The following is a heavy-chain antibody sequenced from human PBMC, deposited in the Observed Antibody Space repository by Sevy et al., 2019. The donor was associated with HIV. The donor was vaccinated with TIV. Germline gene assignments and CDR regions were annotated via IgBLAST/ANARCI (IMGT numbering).Heavy chain of an antibody. CDR1: GGSISSGGYY. Sequence: SETLSLTCTVSGGSISSGGYYWSWIRQHPWKGLEWIGYIYYSGSTYYNPSLKSRVTISVDTSKNQFSLKLSSVTAADTAVYYCARADTAMVTPDLWGQGTLVTVSS. CDR2: IYYSGST. J-gene: IGHJ5*02. V-gene: IGHV4-31*03. CDR3: ARADTAMVTPDL. D-gene: IGHD5-18*01.